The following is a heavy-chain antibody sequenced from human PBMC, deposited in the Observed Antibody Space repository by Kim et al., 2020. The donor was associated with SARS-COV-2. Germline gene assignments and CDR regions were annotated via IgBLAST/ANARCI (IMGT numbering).Heavy chain of an antibody. J-gene: IGHJ5*02. V-gene: IGHV3-72*01. CDR3: ARAGVGATKWFDP. Sequence: YAASVKGRFTIPRDDSNNSVYLQMNSLKTEDTALYYCARAGVGATKWFDPWGQGTLVSVSS. D-gene: IGHD1-26*01.